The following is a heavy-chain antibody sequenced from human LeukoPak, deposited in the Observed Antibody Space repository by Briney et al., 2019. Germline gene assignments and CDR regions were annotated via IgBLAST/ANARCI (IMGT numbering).Heavy chain of an antibody. CDR2: RYDGSNK. V-gene: IGHV3-30*02. Sequence: RYDGSNKYYADSVKGRFTISRDNSKNTLYLQMNSLRAEDTAVYYCAKAVGGSGSYYSPFDYWGQGTLVTVSS. D-gene: IGHD3-10*01. J-gene: IGHJ4*02. CDR3: AKAVGGSGSYYSPFDY.